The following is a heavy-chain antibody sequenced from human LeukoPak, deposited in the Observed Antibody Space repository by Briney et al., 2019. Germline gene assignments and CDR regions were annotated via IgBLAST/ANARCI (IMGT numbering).Heavy chain of an antibody. J-gene: IGHJ4*02. D-gene: IGHD3-22*01. CDR3: ARNSYYDTANYYESMDY. V-gene: IGHV3-30*02. CDR1: GFIFSNYG. Sequence: GGSLRLSCAASGFIFSNYGMHWVRQAPGKGLEWVAFIRYDGSNTYYADSVKGRFTISRDNSKNTLDPQLNSLRSEDTAAYYCARNSYYDTANYYESMDYWGQGAQVTVSS. CDR2: IRYDGSNT.